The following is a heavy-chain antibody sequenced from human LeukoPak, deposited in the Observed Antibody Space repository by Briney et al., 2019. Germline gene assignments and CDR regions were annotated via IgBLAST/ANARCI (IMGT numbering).Heavy chain of an antibody. D-gene: IGHD6-6*01. V-gene: IGHV3-11*06. J-gene: IGHJ6*02. Sequence: GGSLRLSCAASGFSFSDYYMAWVRQAPGKGLEWVSYISDSSSYIKYADSVEGRFTISRDNAQNSLYLQMNSLRVEDTAVYYCAGDPGHSSSNGMDVWGQGTTVTVSS. CDR3: AGDPGHSSSNGMDV. CDR1: GFSFSDYY. CDR2: ISDSSSYI.